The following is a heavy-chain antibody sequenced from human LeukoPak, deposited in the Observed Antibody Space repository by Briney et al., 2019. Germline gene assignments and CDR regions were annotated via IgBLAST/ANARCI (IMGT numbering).Heavy chain of an antibody. CDR1: GGSINSGDFY. Sequence: SETLSLTCTVSGGSINSGDFYWPWIRQPPGKGLEWIGYIYYSGSTYYNPSLKSRVAMSVDTSKNQFSLKLNSVTAADTAVYYCARFRISAVAGGYWGQGTLVTVSS. J-gene: IGHJ4*02. D-gene: IGHD6-13*01. V-gene: IGHV4-30-4*01. CDR2: IYYSGST. CDR3: ARFRISAVAGGY.